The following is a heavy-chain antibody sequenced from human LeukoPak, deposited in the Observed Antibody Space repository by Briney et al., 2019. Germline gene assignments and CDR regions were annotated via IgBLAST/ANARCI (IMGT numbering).Heavy chain of an antibody. J-gene: IGHJ4*02. V-gene: IGHV4-4*07. D-gene: IGHD2-2*01. CDR3: ARDPHCSSSNCPYDY. Sequence: SETLSLTCTVSGGSISSYYWSWIRQPAGKGLEWIGRIYTSGSTNYNPSLKSRVTMSVDKSQNQFSLKLTSVTAADTAVYYCARDPHCSSSNCPYDYWGQGILVIVSS. CDR2: IYTSGST. CDR1: GGSISSYY.